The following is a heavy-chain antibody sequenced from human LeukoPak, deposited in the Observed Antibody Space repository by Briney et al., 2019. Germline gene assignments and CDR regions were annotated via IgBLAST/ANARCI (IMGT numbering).Heavy chain of an antibody. Sequence: GGSLRLSCTASGFTFNNYAMSWVRQAPGKGLEWVSAGSASGDSPYYADSVKGRFTISRDNSKNTLDLQMYSLRVEDTAVYYCAKGVYGSGSYREYFEQWGQGTLVTVSS. CDR1: GFTFNNYA. D-gene: IGHD3-10*01. CDR2: GSASGDSP. J-gene: IGHJ1*01. CDR3: AKGVYGSGSYREYFEQ. V-gene: IGHV3-23*01.